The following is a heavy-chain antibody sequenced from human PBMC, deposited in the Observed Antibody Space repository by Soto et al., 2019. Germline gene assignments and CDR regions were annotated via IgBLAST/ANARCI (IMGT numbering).Heavy chain of an antibody. CDR1: GGSISSYY. CDR2: IYYSGST. D-gene: IGHD2-15*01. V-gene: IGHV4-59*01. Sequence: SETLSLTCTVSGGSISSYYWSWIRQPPGKGLEWIGYIYYSGSTNYNPSHKSRVTISVDTSKNQFSLKLSSVTTADTAVYYCARVVVSYYYGMDVWGQGTTVTVSS. J-gene: IGHJ6*02. CDR3: ARVVVSYYYGMDV.